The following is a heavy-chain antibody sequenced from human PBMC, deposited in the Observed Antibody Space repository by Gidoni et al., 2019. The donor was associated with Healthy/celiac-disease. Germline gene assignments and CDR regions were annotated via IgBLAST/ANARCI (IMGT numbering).Heavy chain of an antibody. J-gene: IGHJ4*02. CDR2: IWYDGSNK. Sequence: QVQLVESGGGVVQPGRSLRLSCAASGFTFSSCGMHWVRQAPGKGLEWVAVIWYDGSNKYYADSVKGRFTISRDNSKNTLYLQMNSLRAEDTAVYYCARDRAPEQLVLGIVSYWGQGTLVTVSS. CDR1: GFTFSSCG. CDR3: ARDRAPEQLVLGIVSY. D-gene: IGHD6-13*01. V-gene: IGHV3-33*01.